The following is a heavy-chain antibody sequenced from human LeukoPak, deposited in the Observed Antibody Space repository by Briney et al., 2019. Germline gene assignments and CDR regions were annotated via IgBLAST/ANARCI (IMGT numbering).Heavy chain of an antibody. Sequence: PGRSLRLSCAASGFTFSCYAMHWVRQAPGKGLEWVAVISYDGSNKYYADSVKGRFTISRDNSKNTLYLQMNSLRAEDTAVYYCARDYGDYKLFDYWGQGTLVTVSS. J-gene: IGHJ4*02. V-gene: IGHV3-30*04. CDR2: ISYDGSNK. CDR3: ARDYGDYKLFDY. CDR1: GFTFSCYA. D-gene: IGHD4-17*01.